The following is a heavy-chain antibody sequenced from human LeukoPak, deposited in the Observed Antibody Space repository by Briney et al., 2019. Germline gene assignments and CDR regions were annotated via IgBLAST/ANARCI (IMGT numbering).Heavy chain of an antibody. J-gene: IGHJ6*03. V-gene: IGHV4-34*01. D-gene: IGHD5-12*01. CDR1: GGSFSGYY. CDR2: INHSGST. CDR3: ARGPRSSGYTYYYYYYMDV. Sequence: SETLSLTCAVYGGSFSGYYWSWIRQPSGKGLEWIGEINHSGSTNYNPSLKSRVTISVDTSKNQFSLKLSSVTAADTAVYYCARGPRSSGYTYYYYYYMDVWGKGTTVTVSS.